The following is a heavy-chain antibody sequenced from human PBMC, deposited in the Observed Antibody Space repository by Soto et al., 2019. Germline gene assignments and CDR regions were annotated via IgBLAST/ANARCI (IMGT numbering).Heavy chain of an antibody. CDR1: GFTFSSYG. V-gene: IGHV3-30*18. CDR2: ISYDGSNK. D-gene: IGHD3-22*01. J-gene: IGHJ4*02. CDR3: AKSIVVI. Sequence: QVQLVESGGGVVQPGRSLRLSCTDSGFTFSSYGMHWDRQAPGKGLEWVAVISYDGSNKYYADSVKGRFTISRDNSKNTLYLQMNSLRAEDTAVYYCAKSIVVIWGQGTLVTVSS.